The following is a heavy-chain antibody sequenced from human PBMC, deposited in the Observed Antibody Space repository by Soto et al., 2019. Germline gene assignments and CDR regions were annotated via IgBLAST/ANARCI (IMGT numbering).Heavy chain of an antibody. CDR3: GRRGGGVVVPGPLDY. CDR2: IYHSGST. V-gene: IGHV4-4*02. D-gene: IGHD2-2*01. J-gene: IGHJ4*02. Sequence: SETLSLTCAVSGGSISSSNWWSWVRQPPGKGLEWIGEIYHSGSTNYNPSLKSRVTISVDKSKNQFSLKLSSVTAADTAVYYCGRRGGGVVVPGPLDYWGQGTLVTVSS. CDR1: GGSISSSNW.